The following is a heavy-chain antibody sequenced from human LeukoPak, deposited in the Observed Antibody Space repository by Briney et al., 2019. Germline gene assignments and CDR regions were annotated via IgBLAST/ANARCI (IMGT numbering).Heavy chain of an antibody. CDR3: ARAYLGELPDY. Sequence: GGSLRLSCAASGFTFSSYALNWVRQAPGKGLEWASSISASGGSTYYADSVKGRFTISRDNSKSTLYLQMNSLRAEDTAVYYCARAYLGELPDYWGQGTLVTVSS. CDR1: GFTFSSYA. V-gene: IGHV3-23*01. CDR2: ISASGGST. J-gene: IGHJ4*02. D-gene: IGHD3-10*01.